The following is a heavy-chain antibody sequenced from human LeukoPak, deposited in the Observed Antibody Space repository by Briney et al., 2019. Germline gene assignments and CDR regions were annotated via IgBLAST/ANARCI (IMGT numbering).Heavy chain of an antibody. J-gene: IGHJ4*02. D-gene: IGHD3-3*01. CDR1: GGSFSGYY. CDR3: ARGPASYYDFWSGSIRFDY. V-gene: IGHV4-34*01. CDR2: INHSGST. Sequence: SVTLSLTCAVYGGSFSGYYWSWIRQPPGKGLEWIGEINHSGSTNYNPSLKSRVTISVDTSKNQFSLKLSSVTAADTAVYYCARGPASYYDFWSGSIRFDYWGQGTLVTVSS.